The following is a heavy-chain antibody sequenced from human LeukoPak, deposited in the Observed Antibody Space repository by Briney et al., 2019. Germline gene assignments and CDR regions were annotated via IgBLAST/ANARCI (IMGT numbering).Heavy chain of an antibody. Sequence: PSETLSLTCTVSGGSISSGGYYWSWIRQPPGKGLEWIGEIYHSGTINYSPSLKSRVTISVDKSKNQFSLKLSSVTAADTAVYYCARATRGGSGSYYYFDYWGQGTLVTVSS. CDR2: IYHSGTI. CDR3: ARATRGGSGSYYYFDY. V-gene: IGHV4-39*07. D-gene: IGHD1-26*01. CDR1: GGSISSGGYY. J-gene: IGHJ4*02.